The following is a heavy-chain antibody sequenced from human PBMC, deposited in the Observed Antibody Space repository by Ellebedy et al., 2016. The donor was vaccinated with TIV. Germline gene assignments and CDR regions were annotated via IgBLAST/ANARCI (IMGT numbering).Heavy chain of an antibody. D-gene: IGHD1-14*01. V-gene: IGHV3-23*01. CDR1: GFTFSSFA. J-gene: IGHJ4*02. CDR3: ARGKSGTYIHHAFDY. Sequence: GESLKISCAASGFTFSSFAMTWVRQAPGKGLEWVSTISHTGSRTYYTDSVEGRFIISRDTSKKTLYLQMNGLRAEDTAIYYCARGKSGTYIHHAFDYWGQGTLVTVSS. CDR2: ISHTGSRT.